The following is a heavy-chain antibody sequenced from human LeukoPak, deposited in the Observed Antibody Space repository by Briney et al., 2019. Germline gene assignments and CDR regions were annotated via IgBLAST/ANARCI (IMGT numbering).Heavy chain of an antibody. CDR1: GVSFSSGSYY. D-gene: IGHD5-18*01. CDR3: ARGYGYSYAWWFDP. CDR2: IYYRGST. Sequence: SETLSLTCTVSGVSFSSGSYYWRWLRQRPGKGRVWIGYIYYRGSTNYNPSLKSRVTISVDTSKNQFSLRLSSVTAADTAVYSCARGYGYSYAWWFDPWGQGTLVTVSS. J-gene: IGHJ5*02. V-gene: IGHV4-61*01.